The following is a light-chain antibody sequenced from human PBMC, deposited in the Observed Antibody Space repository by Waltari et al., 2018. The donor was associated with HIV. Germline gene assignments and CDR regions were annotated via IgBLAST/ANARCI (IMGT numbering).Light chain of an antibody. V-gene: IGLV3-25*03. CDR1: ALPDQF. CDR2: KDN. CDR3: QSADSSGALGV. Sequence: YELTQPPSVSVSPGQTARITCPGAALPDQFAPWYQQRPGQAPILLIFKDNKRPAGIPERFSGSSSGTTVTLTISGVQAEDEADYYCQSADSSGALGVFGGGTKLTVL. J-gene: IGLJ2*01.